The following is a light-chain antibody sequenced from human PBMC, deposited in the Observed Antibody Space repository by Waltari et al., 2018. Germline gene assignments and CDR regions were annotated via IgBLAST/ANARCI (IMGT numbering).Light chain of an antibody. Sequence: EIQMTQSPSTLYASVGDRVTITCRASRSISTWLAWYQQKPGKAPKLLIYLASSLESGVPSRFSGSGSGTEFTLTITSLQTDDFGTYYCQQYNNYPYTFGQGTKVDVK. CDR3: QQYNNYPYT. CDR2: LAS. V-gene: IGKV1-5*03. CDR1: RSISTW. J-gene: IGKJ1*01.